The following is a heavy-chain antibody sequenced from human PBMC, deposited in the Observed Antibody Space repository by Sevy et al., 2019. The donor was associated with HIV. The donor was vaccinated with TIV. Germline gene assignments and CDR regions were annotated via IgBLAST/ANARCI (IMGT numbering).Heavy chain of an antibody. CDR2: IYSGVTT. Sequence: GGSLRLSCAASGFTVGSNYMSWVRQAPGKGLEWVSIIYSGVTTSYADSVKGRFTISRDNSKNTLYLQMNSLEAEDTAMYYCARVSVYYYDSSGYYTTGNAFDIWGQGTMVTVSS. J-gene: IGHJ3*02. CDR3: ARVSVYYYDSSGYYTTGNAFDI. D-gene: IGHD3-22*01. CDR1: GFTVGSNY. V-gene: IGHV3-53*01.